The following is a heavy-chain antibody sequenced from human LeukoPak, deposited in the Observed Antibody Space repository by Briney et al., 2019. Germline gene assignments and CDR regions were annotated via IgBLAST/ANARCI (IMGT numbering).Heavy chain of an antibody. CDR2: ISSSGTTI. J-gene: IGHJ4*02. V-gene: IGHV3-11*01. Sequence: GGSLRLSCAASGFTLSDYYMSWIRQAPGKGLERVSYISSSGTTIYYADSVKGRFTISRDNAKNSLYLQMNSLRAEDTAVYYCARRRDSGSLQHFDYWGQGTLVTVSS. CDR3: ARRRDSGSLQHFDY. CDR1: GFTLSDYY. D-gene: IGHD1-26*01.